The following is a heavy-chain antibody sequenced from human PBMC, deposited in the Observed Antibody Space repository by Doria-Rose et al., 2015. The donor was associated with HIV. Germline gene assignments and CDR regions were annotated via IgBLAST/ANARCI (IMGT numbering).Heavy chain of an antibody. D-gene: IGHD6-13*01. Sequence: QVTLKESGPVLVKPTETLTLTCTVSGVSLSSPGMGVSWIRQPPGKALEWLANIFSDDERSYKTSLKSRLTISRCTSKSQLVLTMTDMDPVDTATYYCARIKSSRWYHKYYFDFWGQGTLVIVPA. CDR1: GVSLSSPGMG. CDR3: ARIKSSRWYHKYYFDF. V-gene: IGHV2-26*01. CDR2: IFSDDER. J-gene: IGHJ4*02.